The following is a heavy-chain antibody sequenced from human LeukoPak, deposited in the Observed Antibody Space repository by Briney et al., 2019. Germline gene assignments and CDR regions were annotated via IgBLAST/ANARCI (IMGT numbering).Heavy chain of an antibody. J-gene: IGHJ4*02. CDR2: INHSGST. CDR1: GGSLSGYY. D-gene: IGHD3-10*01. V-gene: IGHV4-34*01. Sequence: SETLSLTCAVDGGSLSGYYWSWIRQPPGKWLEWIGEINHSGSTNYNPSLKSRVTISVDTSKNQFSLKLSSVTAADTAVYYCARVTGRAQRITMVRGVLRFDYWGQGTLVTVSS. CDR3: ARVTGRAQRITMVRGVLRFDY.